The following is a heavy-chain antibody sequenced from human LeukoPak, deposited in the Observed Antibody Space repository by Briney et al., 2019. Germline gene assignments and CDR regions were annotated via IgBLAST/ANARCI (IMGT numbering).Heavy chain of an antibody. V-gene: IGHV4-39*01. J-gene: IGHJ3*01. CDR1: GGSISSGDYY. D-gene: IGHD3-22*01. CDR3: ASPPSYYYETSGYSHDAFDL. Sequence: SETLSLTCTVSGGSISSGDYYWSWIRQPPGKGLEWIGSISHSGSAYYNPSLKSRVSISVDTSMTQMSLKLSSVTASDTAVYYCASPPSYYYETSGYSHDAFDLWGQGTMITVSS. CDR2: ISHSGSA.